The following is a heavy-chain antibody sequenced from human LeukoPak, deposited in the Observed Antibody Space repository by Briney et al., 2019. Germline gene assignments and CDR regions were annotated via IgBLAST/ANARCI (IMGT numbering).Heavy chain of an antibody. CDR1: GFTFDDYA. Sequence: GGSLRLSCAASGFTFDDYAMHWVRQAPGKGLEWVSGVFWNGVDKGYADSVKGRFTIFRDNAKNSMYLQMNSLRIEDTALYYCSKDISAGGLDVWGPGTPATVSS. V-gene: IGHV3-9*01. J-gene: IGHJ6*02. D-gene: IGHD3-16*02. CDR2: VFWNGVDK. CDR3: SKDISAGGLDV.